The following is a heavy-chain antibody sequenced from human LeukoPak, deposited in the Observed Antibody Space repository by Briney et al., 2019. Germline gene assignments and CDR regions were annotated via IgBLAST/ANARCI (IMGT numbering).Heavy chain of an antibody. D-gene: IGHD3-22*01. Sequence: GGSLRLSCAASGFTFSRSAMTWVRQGPGTGLEFVASIIYSGGATYYADSVKGRFTISRDNSKNTLYLQMNSLRAEDTALYYCAKDGLYYDGSEHVYYFDSWGQGTMVTVSS. J-gene: IGHJ4*02. CDR2: IIYSGGAT. CDR3: AKDGLYYDGSEHVYYFDS. CDR1: GFTFSRSA. V-gene: IGHV3-23*01.